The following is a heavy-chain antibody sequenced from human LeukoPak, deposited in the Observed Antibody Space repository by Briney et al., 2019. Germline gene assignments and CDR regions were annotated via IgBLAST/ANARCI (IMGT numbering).Heavy chain of an antibody. CDR1: GGSFSGYY. D-gene: IGHD6-13*01. Sequence: PSETLSLTFAVYGGSFSGYYWSWIRQPPGKGLEWIGEINHSGSTNYNPSLKSRVTISVDTSKNQFSLKLSSVTAADTAVYYCARSGGSSWPTRFDPWGQGTLVTVSS. CDR3: ARSGGSSWPTRFDP. J-gene: IGHJ5*02. V-gene: IGHV4-34*01. CDR2: INHSGST.